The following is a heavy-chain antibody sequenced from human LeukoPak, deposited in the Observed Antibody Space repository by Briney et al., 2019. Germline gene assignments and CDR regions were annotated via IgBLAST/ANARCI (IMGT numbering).Heavy chain of an antibody. Sequence: GGSLRLSCAASGFSFSSYGMHWVRQAPGKGLEWVAVISYDGTNKDYADSVKGRFTISRDNSKNTLYLQMNSLRAEDTAVYYCAGVSLPTYYFDYWGQGTLVTVSS. CDR2: ISYDGTNK. D-gene: IGHD4-11*01. J-gene: IGHJ4*02. V-gene: IGHV3-30*03. CDR1: GFSFSSYG. CDR3: AGVSLPTYYFDY.